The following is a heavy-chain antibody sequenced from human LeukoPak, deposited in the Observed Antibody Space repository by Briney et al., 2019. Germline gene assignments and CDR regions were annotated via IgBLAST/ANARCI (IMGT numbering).Heavy chain of an antibody. V-gene: IGHV4-34*01. CDR3: ARGVRDSSSWYVFFYYYGMYV. CDR2: INHSGST. D-gene: IGHD6-13*01. CDR1: GGSFSGYY. J-gene: IGHJ6*02. Sequence: SETLSLTCAVYGGSFSGYYWSWIRQPPGKGLEWIGEINHSGSTDYNPSLKSRVTISVGTSKNQFSLKLSSVTAADTAVYYCARGVRDSSSWYVFFYYYGMYVWGQGTTVTVSS.